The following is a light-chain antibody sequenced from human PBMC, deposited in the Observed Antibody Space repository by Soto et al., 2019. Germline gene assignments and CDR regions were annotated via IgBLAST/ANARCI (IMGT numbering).Light chain of an antibody. Sequence: QSALTQPASVSGSPGQSITISCTGTSSDVGAYNYVSWYQQHPGKAPKLMIYDVSIRPSGVSTRFSGSKSGNTASLTISGLQAEDEADYYCISSTANSLLFGGGTKVTVL. V-gene: IGLV2-14*03. J-gene: IGLJ2*01. CDR2: DVS. CDR1: SSDVGAYNY. CDR3: ISSTANSLL.